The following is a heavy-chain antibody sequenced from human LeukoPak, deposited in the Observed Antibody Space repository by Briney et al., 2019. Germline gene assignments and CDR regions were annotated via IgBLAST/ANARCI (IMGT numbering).Heavy chain of an antibody. D-gene: IGHD3-10*01. CDR1: GGSISSSNYY. J-gene: IGHJ5*02. CDR3: ARAAVGKWFGELRNWFDP. V-gene: IGHV4-39*07. CDR2: IYYSGST. Sequence: PSETLSLTCTVSGGSISSSNYYWGWIRQPPGKGLEWIGSIYYSGSTYYNPSLKSRVTISVDTSKNQFSLKLSSVTAADTAMYYCARAAVGKWFGELRNWFDPWGQGTLVTVSS.